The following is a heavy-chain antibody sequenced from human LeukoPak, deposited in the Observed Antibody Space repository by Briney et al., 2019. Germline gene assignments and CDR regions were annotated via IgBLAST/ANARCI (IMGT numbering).Heavy chain of an antibody. V-gene: IGHV4-39*01. D-gene: IGHD3-10*01. Sequence: SETLSLTCTVSGGSISSSSYYWGWIRQPPGKGLEWIGSIYYSGSTYHNPSLKSRVTISVDTSKNQFSLKLSSVTAADTAVYYCARREGSGSLDAFDIWGQGTMVTVSS. CDR2: IYYSGST. CDR3: ARREGSGSLDAFDI. J-gene: IGHJ3*02. CDR1: GGSISSSSYY.